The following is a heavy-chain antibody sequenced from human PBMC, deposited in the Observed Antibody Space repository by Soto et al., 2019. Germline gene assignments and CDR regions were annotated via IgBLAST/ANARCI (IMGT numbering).Heavy chain of an antibody. Sequence: QVQLVQSGAEVKKPGASVKVSCKASGYTFTSYGISWVRQAPGQGLEWMGWISAYNGNTNYAQKLQGRVTMTTDTSTSTAYMELRSLRSDDTAVYYWARESDYEGGFGYYYYGMDVGGQGTTVTVSS. V-gene: IGHV1-18*04. D-gene: IGHD5-12*01. CDR1: GYTFTSYG. CDR3: ARESDYEGGFGYYYYGMDV. J-gene: IGHJ6*02. CDR2: ISAYNGNT.